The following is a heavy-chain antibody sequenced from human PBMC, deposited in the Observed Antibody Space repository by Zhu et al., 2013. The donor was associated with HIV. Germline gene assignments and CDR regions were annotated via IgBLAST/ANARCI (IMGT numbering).Heavy chain of an antibody. CDR1: GYTFTSYY. V-gene: IGHV1-8*03. CDR2: MDPHSGNT. D-gene: IGHD5-18*01. J-gene: IGHJ3*02. CDR3: ARGVDTAYDAFEI. Sequence: QVQLVQSGAEVKKPGASVKVSCKASGYTFTSYYMHWVRQATGQGLEWMGWMDPHSGNTGYAQKFQGRVTITRNTSISTAYMELSSLRSEGTAMYYCARGVDTAYDAFEIWGHGTVVTVSS.